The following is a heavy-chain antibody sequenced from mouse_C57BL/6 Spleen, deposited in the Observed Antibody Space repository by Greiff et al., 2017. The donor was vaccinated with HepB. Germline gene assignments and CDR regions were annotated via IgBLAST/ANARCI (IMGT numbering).Heavy chain of an antibody. CDR3: TTGRYGSRPLDY. V-gene: IGHV14-1*01. D-gene: IGHD1-1*01. CDR2: IDPEDGDT. Sequence: EVKLMESGAELVRPGASVKLSCTASGFNIKDYYMHWVKQRPEQGLEWIGRIDPEDGDTEYAPKFQGKATMTADTSSNTAYLQLSSLTSEDTAVYYCTTGRYGSRPLDYWGQGTTLTVSS. CDR1: GFNIKDYY. J-gene: IGHJ2*01.